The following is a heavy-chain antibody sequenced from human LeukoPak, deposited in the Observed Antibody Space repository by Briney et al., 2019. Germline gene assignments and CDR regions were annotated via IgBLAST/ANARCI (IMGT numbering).Heavy chain of an antibody. Sequence: SETLSLTCTVSGSSISSSFYWGLIRQPPGKGLEWIGSIFHSGNTYYNPSLKSRVTISVDTSKNQFSLKLSSVTAADTAVYYCAGNYYGSGSYYSEDRYWGQGTLVTVSS. J-gene: IGHJ4*01. CDR1: GSSISSSFY. CDR3: AGNYYGSGSYYSEDRY. D-gene: IGHD3-10*01. V-gene: IGHV4-38-2*02. CDR2: IFHSGNT.